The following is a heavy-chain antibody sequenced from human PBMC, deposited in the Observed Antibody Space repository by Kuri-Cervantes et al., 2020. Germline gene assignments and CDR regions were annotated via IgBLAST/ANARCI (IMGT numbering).Heavy chain of an antibody. J-gene: IGHJ4*02. V-gene: IGHV1-69*05. CDR3: ARNAYYYDSSGYYQVSGVDY. D-gene: IGHD3-22*01. CDR2: IIPIFGTA. CDR1: GGTFSSYA. Sequence: SVKVSCKASGGTFSSYAISWVRQAPGQGLEWMGGIIPIFGTANYAQKFQGRVTITTDESTSTAYMELSSLRSEDTAVYYCARNAYYYDSSGYYQVSGVDYWGQGTLVTVSS.